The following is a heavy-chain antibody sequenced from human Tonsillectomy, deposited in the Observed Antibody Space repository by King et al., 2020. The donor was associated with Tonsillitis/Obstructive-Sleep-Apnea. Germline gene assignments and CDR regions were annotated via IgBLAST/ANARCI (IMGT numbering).Heavy chain of an antibody. D-gene: IGHD2-2*01. CDR3: AGLVGPASSDSGWFDP. Sequence: QLVQSGGGLVQPGGSLRLSCAASGFTVSSNYMSWVRQAPGKGLEWVSVIYSGDSTYYAVSVKGRFTISRDNSKNTVYLQMNSLRAEDTAVYYCAGLVGPASSDSGWFDPWGQGTLVTVSS. J-gene: IGHJ5*02. CDR2: IYSGDST. V-gene: IGHV3-66*04. CDR1: GFTVSSNY.